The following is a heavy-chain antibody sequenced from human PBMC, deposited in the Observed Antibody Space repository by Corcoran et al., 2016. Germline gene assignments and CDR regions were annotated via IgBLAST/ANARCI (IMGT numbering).Heavy chain of an antibody. CDR3: ARTYYYDSSGYQNWFDP. Sequence: QVQLVQSGAEVKKPGASVKVSCKASGYTFTSYAMHWVRQAPGQRLEWMGWINAGNGNTKYSQKFQGRVTITRDTSASTAYMELSSLRSEDTAVDYCARTYYYDSSGYQNWFDPWGQGTLVTVSS. CDR1: GYTFTSYA. D-gene: IGHD3-22*01. CDR2: INAGNGNT. J-gene: IGHJ5*02. V-gene: IGHV1-3*01.